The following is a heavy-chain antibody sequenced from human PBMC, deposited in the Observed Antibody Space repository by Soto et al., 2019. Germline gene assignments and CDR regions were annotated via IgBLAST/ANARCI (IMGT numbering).Heavy chain of an antibody. D-gene: IGHD6-19*01. CDR3: AKAGTDYSGGLNWYDP. Sequence: EVQLLESGGGLVQPGGSLRLSCAASEFTFTNYALSWVRQAPGKGLEWVSSIGGSGTSTFYADSVKGRCTISRDNSKNTLHLQMNSLRAADTAIYYCAKAGTDYSGGLNWYDPWGQGTLVTVSS. CDR2: IGGSGTST. V-gene: IGHV3-23*01. J-gene: IGHJ5*02. CDR1: EFTFTNYA.